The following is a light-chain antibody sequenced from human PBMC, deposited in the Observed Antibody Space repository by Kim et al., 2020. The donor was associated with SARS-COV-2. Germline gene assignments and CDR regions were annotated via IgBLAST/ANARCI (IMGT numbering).Light chain of an antibody. V-gene: IGKV3D-15*01. CDR2: GAS. CDR3: QQYKNWPPIT. CDR1: QCVSAD. J-gene: IGKJ5*01. Sequence: SPGERATLPSRASQCVSADLAWYQQKSGQAPRLLIYGASTRATGIPARFSGSGSGTEFTLTISGLQSEDLAVYYCQQYKNWPPITLGQGTRLEIK.